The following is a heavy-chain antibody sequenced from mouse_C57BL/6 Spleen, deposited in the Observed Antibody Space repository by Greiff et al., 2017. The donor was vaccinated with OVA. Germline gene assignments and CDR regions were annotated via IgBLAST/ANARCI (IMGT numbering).Heavy chain of an antibody. Sequence: VQLQQPGTELVKPGASVKLSCKASGYTFTSYWMHWVKQRPGQGLEWIGNINPSNGGTNYNEKFKSKATLTVDKSSSTAYMQLSSLTSEDSAVYYCASPSGAFYDDYGGYYFDYWGQGTTLTVSS. D-gene: IGHD2-4*01. V-gene: IGHV1-53*01. CDR2: INPSNGGT. J-gene: IGHJ2*01. CDR3: ASPSGAFYDDYGGYYFDY. CDR1: GYTFTSYW.